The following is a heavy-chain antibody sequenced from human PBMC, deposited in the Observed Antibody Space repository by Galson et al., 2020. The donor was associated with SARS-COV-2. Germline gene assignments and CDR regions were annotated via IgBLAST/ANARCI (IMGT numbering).Heavy chain of an antibody. CDR1: GFTFKSYW. Sequence: GESLKISCTASGFTFKSYWMSWVRQAPEKGLEWVATVRQDGSEKTYVDSVKGRFAVSRDNAKNSIYLQVTNLRAEDTAVYYCARVYGASSSWYRHFDYWGRGTVVTVSS. J-gene: IGHJ4*02. V-gene: IGHV3-7*01. CDR2: VRQDGSEK. CDR3: ARVYGASSSWYRHFDY. D-gene: IGHD6-13*01.